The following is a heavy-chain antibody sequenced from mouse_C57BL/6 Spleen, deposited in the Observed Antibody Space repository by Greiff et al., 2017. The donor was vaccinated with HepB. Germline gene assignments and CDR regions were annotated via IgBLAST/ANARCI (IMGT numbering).Heavy chain of an antibody. Sequence: EVQRVESGGGLVKPGGSPKLSCAASGFTFSDYGMHWVRQAPEKGLEWVAYISSGSSTIYYADTVKGRFTISRDNAKNTLFLQMTSLRSEDTAMYYCARALYDGYYAGFAYWGQGTLVTVSA. CDR2: ISSGSSTI. J-gene: IGHJ3*01. V-gene: IGHV5-17*01. D-gene: IGHD2-3*01. CDR1: GFTFSDYG. CDR3: ARALYDGYYAGFAY.